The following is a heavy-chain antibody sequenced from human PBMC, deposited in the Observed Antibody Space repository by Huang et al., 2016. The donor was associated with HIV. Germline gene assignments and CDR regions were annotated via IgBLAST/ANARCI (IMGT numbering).Heavy chain of an antibody. CDR2: MNRDGSSS. J-gene: IGHJ4*02. CDR3: VRDPRIQSWLNYFDY. V-gene: IGHV3-74*01. D-gene: IGHD3-22*01. CDR1: GFTFSRYW. Sequence: EVQLVESGGGLVQPGGSLRLSCAASGFTFSRYWMHWVRQAPGKGLVWVSRMNRDGSSSGYADSVKGRFTIARDNAKNTLYLQMNSLRAEDTAVYYCVRDPRIQSWLNYFDYWGQGTLVSVSS.